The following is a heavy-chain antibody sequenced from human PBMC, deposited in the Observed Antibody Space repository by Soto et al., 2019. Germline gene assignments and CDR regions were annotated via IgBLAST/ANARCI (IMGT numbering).Heavy chain of an antibody. Sequence: GGSLRLSCAASGFTVSSNYMTWVRQAPGKGLEWVSVIYGDGGTYYADSVKGRFNISRHNSKNTLYLQMNSLRPEDTAVYYCARGSSGYGYDAFDIWGQGTMVTVSS. V-gene: IGHV3-53*04. CDR1: GFTVSSNY. J-gene: IGHJ3*02. D-gene: IGHD5-12*01. CDR2: IYGDGGT. CDR3: ARGSSGYGYDAFDI.